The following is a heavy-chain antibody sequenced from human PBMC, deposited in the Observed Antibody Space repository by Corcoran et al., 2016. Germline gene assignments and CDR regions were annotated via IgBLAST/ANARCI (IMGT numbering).Heavy chain of an antibody. CDR3: ARPNRGPVVPAAKLTNYYYYGMDV. D-gene: IGHD2-2*01. V-gene: IGHV3-33*01. J-gene: IGHJ6*02. CDR2: IWYDGSKK. CDR1: GFTFSSYG. Sequence: QVQLVESGGGVVQPGRSLRLSCAASGFTFSSYGMHWVRQAPGKGLEWVAVIWYDGSKKYYADSVKGRFTISRDNSKNTLYLQMNSLRAEETAVYYCARPNRGPVVPAAKLTNYYYYGMDVWGQGTTVTVSS.